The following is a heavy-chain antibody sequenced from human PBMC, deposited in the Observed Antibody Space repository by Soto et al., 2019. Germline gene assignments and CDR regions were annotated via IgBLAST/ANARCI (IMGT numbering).Heavy chain of an antibody. CDR3: AKGVTTIVATGSWFDH. CDR2: IRGSGRTT. J-gene: IGHJ5*02. CDR1: GFTFNSYA. V-gene: IGHV3-23*01. D-gene: IGHD5-12*01. Sequence: GGSLRLSCAVSGFTFNSYAMNWVRQAPGKGLEWVSSIRGSGRTTYYADAVKGRFTISRDNSKNTLFLQMNSLRSEDTAVYYCAKGVTTIVATGSWFDHWGQGTLVTVSS.